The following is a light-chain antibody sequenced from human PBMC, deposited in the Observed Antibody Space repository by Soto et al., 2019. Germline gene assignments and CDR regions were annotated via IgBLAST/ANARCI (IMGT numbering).Light chain of an antibody. CDR1: QSISSY. J-gene: IGKJ1*01. CDR3: QQNYNTPTWT. V-gene: IGKV1-39*01. Sequence: DIQVTQSPSSLSASVGDRITITCRASQSISSYLNWYQHKLGKAPKLLISGASTLQSGVPSRFSGRVSGTDFTLTISSLQPEDFATYYCQQNYNTPTWTFGQGTKVEVK. CDR2: GAS.